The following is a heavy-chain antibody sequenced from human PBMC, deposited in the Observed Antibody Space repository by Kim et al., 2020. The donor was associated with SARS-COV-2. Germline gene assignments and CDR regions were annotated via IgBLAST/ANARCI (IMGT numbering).Heavy chain of an antibody. J-gene: IGHJ4*02. D-gene: IGHD3-3*01. CDR3: ARGRFLEWLSFQALFDY. Sequence: LKSRVTISVDTSKNQFSLKLSSVTAADTAVYYCARGRFLEWLSFQALFDYWGQGTLVTVSS. V-gene: IGHV4-59*09.